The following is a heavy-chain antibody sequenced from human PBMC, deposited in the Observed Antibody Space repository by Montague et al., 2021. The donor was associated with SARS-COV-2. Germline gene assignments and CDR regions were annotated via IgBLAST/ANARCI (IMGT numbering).Heavy chain of an antibody. CDR3: ARLISMSRGPIRHYMWFDP. Sequence: SETLSLTCAVSGDSTISNNWWSWVRQTPHKGLEWIGEIYHLGGTNYNPSLESRITMSIDKSNNQFSPTLTSVTAADTAVYHCARLISMSRGPIRHYMWFDPWGPGTLVTVSS. V-gene: IGHV4-4*02. CDR2: IYHLGGT. D-gene: IGHD3-10*01. J-gene: IGHJ5*02. CDR1: GDSTISNNW.